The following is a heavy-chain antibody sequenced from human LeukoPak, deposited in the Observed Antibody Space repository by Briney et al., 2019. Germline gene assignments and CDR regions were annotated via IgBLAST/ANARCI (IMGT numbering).Heavy chain of an antibody. CDR2: IHYIGST. Sequence: SQTLSLTCTVSGGSISSGGFYWSWIRQHPGKGLEWIGYIHYIGSTYYNPSLNSRVTISVDTSANHFSLKVSSVTAADTAVYYCARDAIDSNYFDFWGQGTLVTVSS. D-gene: IGHD4-11*01. CDR3: ARDAIDSNYFDF. CDR1: GGSISSGGFY. V-gene: IGHV4-31*03. J-gene: IGHJ4*02.